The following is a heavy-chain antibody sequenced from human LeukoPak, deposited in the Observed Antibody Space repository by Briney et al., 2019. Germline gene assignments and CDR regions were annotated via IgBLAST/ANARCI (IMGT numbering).Heavy chain of an antibody. Sequence: ASETLSLTCTVSGGSISSGSYYWSWIRQPAGKGLEWIGRIYTSGSTNYNPSLKSRVTISVDTSKNQFSLKLSSVTAADTAVNYCASTDTNGGAFDIWGQGTMVTVSS. V-gene: IGHV4-61*02. D-gene: IGHD2-8*01. CDR1: GGSISSGSYY. CDR3: ASTDTNGGAFDI. CDR2: IYTSGST. J-gene: IGHJ3*02.